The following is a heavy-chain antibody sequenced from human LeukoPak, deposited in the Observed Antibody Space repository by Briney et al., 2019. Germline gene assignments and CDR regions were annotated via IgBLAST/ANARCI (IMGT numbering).Heavy chain of an antibody. V-gene: IGHV3-66*01. CDR2: IYSDGTI. Sequence: GESLRLSCAASGFTVSSNYMSWVREVPGKGLEWVSVIYSDGTISYADSVKGRFIISRDNSENTLYLQMNSLRVEDTAVYYCAREVGGGASGQWGQGTLVTVSS. D-gene: IGHD3-16*01. J-gene: IGHJ4*02. CDR3: AREVGGGASGQ. CDR1: GFTVSSNY.